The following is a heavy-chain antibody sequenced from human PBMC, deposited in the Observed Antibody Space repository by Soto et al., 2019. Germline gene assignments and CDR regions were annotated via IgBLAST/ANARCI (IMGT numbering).Heavy chain of an antibody. V-gene: IGHV3-33*01. CDR2: IWYDGSNK. D-gene: IGHD2-15*01. Sequence: QVQLVESGGGVVQPGRSLRLSCAASGFTFSSYGMHWVRQAPGKGLEWVAVIWYDGSNKYYADSVKGRFTISRDNSKNTLYLQMNSLRAEDTAVDYCARGEQVVTGTFDYWGQGTLVTVSS. CDR3: ARGEQVVTGTFDY. CDR1: GFTFSSYG. J-gene: IGHJ4*02.